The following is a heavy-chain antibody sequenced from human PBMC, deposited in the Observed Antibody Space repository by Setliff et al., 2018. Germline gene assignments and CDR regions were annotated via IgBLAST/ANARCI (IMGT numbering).Heavy chain of an antibody. CDR3: ARHEFTYYYDSSGYFRPRGAFDI. CDR1: GYSFTSYW. V-gene: IGHV5-51*01. D-gene: IGHD3-22*01. CDR2: IYPGDSDT. Sequence: GSLKISCKGSGYSFTSYWIGWVRQMPGKGLEWMGIIYPGDSDTRYSPSFQGQVTISADKSISTAYLQWSSLKASDTAMYYCARHEFTYYYDSSGYFRPRGAFDIWGQGTMVTVSS. J-gene: IGHJ3*02.